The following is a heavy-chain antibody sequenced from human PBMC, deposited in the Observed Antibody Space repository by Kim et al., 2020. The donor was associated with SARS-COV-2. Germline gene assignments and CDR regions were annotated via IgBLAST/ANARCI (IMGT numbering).Heavy chain of an antibody. CDR3: ARTTPVTPSPYIADDPFDI. Sequence: SETLSLTCTVSGGSISSSSNFWAWIRQPPGKGLEWIGSISSSGSTYYNPSLKSRVTISVDTFKNQFSLKLNSVTAADTAMYYCARTTPVTPSPYIADDPFDIWGQGTMVTVFS. V-gene: IGHV4-39*01. J-gene: IGHJ3*02. D-gene: IGHD4-4*01. CDR2: ISSSGST. CDR1: GGSISSSSNF.